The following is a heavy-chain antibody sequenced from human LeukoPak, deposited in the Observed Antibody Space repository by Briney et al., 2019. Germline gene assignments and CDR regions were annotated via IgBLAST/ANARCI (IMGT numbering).Heavy chain of an antibody. CDR1: GFTFSSYW. V-gene: IGHV3-53*05. D-gene: IGHD4-23*01. Sequence: GGSLRLSCAASGFTFSSYWMHWVRQAPGKGLEWVSVIYSGGSTYYADSVKGRFTISRDNSKNTLYLQMNSLRTEDTAVYYCAKYDGGNSGVDYWGQGTLVTVSS. CDR2: IYSGGST. CDR3: AKYDGGNSGVDY. J-gene: IGHJ4*02.